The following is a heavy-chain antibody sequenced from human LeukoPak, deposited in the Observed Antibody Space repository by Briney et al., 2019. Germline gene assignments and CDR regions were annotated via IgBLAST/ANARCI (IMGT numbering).Heavy chain of an antibody. CDR2: INHSGST. V-gene: IGHV4-34*01. J-gene: IGHJ4*02. CDR1: GGSFSGYY. Sequence: PSETLSLTCAVYGGSFSGYYWSWIRQPPGKGLEWIGEINHSGSTNYNPSLKSRVTISVDTSKNQFSLKLSSVTAADTAVYYCAREVGYYYDSSGYSAYIDYWGQRTLVTVSS. CDR3: AREVGYYYDSSGYSAYIDY. D-gene: IGHD3-22*01.